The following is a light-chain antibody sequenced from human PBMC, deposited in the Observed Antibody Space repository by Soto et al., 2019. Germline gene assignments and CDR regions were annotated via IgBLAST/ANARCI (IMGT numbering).Light chain of an antibody. CDR1: NIGSNS. J-gene: IGLJ2*01. V-gene: IGLV3-21*02. CDR2: DDT. Sequence: SYELTQPPSVSVAPGQTAKITCGGNNIGSNSVHWYQQKSGQAPVLVVYDDTDRPSGIPERFSGSNSGNTATLTISRVEAGDEADYSCQVWDSSSDHVLFGGGTQLTVL. CDR3: QVWDSSSDHVL.